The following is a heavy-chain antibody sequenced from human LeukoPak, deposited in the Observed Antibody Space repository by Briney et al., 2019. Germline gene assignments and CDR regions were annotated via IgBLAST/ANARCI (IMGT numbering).Heavy chain of an antibody. CDR3: ARGKLGISLDAFDI. D-gene: IGHD7-27*01. CDR1: GGSISSYY. Sequence: PSETLSLTCTVSGGSISSYYWSWIRQPPGKGLEWIGHIYYSGSTNYNPSLKSRVTISVDTSKNQFSLKLRSVTAADTAVYYCARGKLGISLDAFDIWGQGTMVTVSS. V-gene: IGHV4-59*01. J-gene: IGHJ3*02. CDR2: IYYSGST.